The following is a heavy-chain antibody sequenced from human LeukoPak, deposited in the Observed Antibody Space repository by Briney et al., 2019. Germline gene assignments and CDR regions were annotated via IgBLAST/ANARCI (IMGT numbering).Heavy chain of an antibody. Sequence: GGSLRLSCAASGFTVSGNYMSWVRQAPGKGLEWVSVIYSGGSTYYTDSVKGRFTISRDNSKNTLYLQMKSLRAEDTAVYYCARERNLEIAVAGTIFDYWGQGTLVTVSP. CDR1: GFTVSGNY. V-gene: IGHV3-66*01. D-gene: IGHD6-19*01. CDR2: IYSGGST. J-gene: IGHJ4*02. CDR3: ARERNLEIAVAGTIFDY.